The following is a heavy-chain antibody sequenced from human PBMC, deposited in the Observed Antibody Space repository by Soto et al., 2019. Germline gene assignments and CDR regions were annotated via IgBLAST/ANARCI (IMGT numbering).Heavy chain of an antibody. J-gene: IGHJ4*02. CDR1: GFTFSSYS. V-gene: IGHV3-21*01. CDR2: ISSSSSYI. CDR3: ARDARTWNPFDY. D-gene: IGHD1-1*01. Sequence: VGSLRLSCAASGFTFSSYSMNWVRQAPGKGLEWVSSISSSSSYIYYADSVKGRFTISRDNAKNSLYLQMNSLRAEDTAVYYCARDARTWNPFDYWGQGTLVTVSS.